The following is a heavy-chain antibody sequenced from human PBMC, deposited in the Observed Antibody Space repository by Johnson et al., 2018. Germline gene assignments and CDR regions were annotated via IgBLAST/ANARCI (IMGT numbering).Heavy chain of an antibody. CDR1: GFTFSSYA. Sequence: QVQLVQSGGGVVQPGRSLRLSCAASGFTFSSYAMHWVRQAPGKGLEWVAVISYDGSNKYYADSVKGRFTIYRENSKNTRYLQMNSLRAGDTAVYYCAKDPPWYYYDSSARQDEIVQHWGQGTLVTGSS. CDR2: ISYDGSNK. J-gene: IGHJ1*01. D-gene: IGHD3-22*01. V-gene: IGHV3-30-3*01. CDR3: AKDPPWYYYDSSARQDEIVQH.